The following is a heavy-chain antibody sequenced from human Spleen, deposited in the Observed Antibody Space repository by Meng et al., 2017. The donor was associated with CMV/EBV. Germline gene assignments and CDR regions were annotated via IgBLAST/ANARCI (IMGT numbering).Heavy chain of an antibody. CDR2: INPNSGGT. Sequence: ASVKVSCKASGYTFTSYDINWVRQAPGQGLEWMGWINPNSGGTNYAQKFQGRVTMTRDTSISTAYMELSRLRSDDTAVYYCAREDTAMVTVRYYYGMDVWGQGTTVTVS. CDR3: AREDTAMVTVRYYYGMDV. D-gene: IGHD5-18*01. CDR1: GYTFTSYD. J-gene: IGHJ6*02. V-gene: IGHV1-2*02.